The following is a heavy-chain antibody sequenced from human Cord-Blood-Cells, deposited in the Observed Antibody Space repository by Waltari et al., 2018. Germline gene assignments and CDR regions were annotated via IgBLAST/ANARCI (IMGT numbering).Heavy chain of an antibody. CDR3: ARPAVAGAFDI. J-gene: IGHJ3*02. V-gene: IGHV4-34*01. D-gene: IGHD6-19*01. CDR1: GGSFSGYY. Sequence: QVQLQQWGAGLLKPSETLSLTCAVYGGSFSGYYWSWIRQPPGKGLEWIGEINHSGITNDNPSLKSRVTISVDTSKNQFSLKLSSVTAADTAVYDCARPAVAGAFDIWGQGTMVTVSS. CDR2: INHSGIT.